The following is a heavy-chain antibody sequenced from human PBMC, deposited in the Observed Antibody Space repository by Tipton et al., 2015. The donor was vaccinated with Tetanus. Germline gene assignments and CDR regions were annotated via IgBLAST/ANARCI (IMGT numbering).Heavy chain of an antibody. Sequence: SLRLSCAASGFAFSDYYMTWIRQAPGKGLEWISYISSGSSTIYYGGSVKGRFTISRDNAKDSLYLQMNSLRAEDTAVYYCARGGYYDSTGYYSSTVAYWGQGTLVTVSS. D-gene: IGHD3-22*01. CDR1: GFAFSDYY. CDR2: ISSGSSTI. V-gene: IGHV3-11*01. CDR3: ARGGYYDSTGYYSSTVAY. J-gene: IGHJ4*02.